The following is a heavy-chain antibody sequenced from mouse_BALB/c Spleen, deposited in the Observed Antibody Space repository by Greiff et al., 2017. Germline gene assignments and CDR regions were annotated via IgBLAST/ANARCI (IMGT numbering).Heavy chain of an antibody. CDR1: GFNIKDTY. Sequence: VQLQQSGAELVKPGASVKLSCTASGFNIKDTYMHWVKQRPEQGLEWIGRIDPANGNTKYDPKFQGKATITADTSSNTAYLQLSSLTSEDTAVYYCAIYYDYDAWFAYWGQGTLVTVSA. CDR3: AIYYDYDAWFAY. D-gene: IGHD2-4*01. J-gene: IGHJ3*01. V-gene: IGHV14-3*02. CDR2: IDPANGNT.